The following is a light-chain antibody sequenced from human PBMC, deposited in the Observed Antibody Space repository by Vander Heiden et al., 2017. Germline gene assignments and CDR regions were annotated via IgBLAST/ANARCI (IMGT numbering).Light chain of an antibody. CDR1: SSDVGGYDY. CDR2: EVS. V-gene: IGLV2-8*01. J-gene: IGLJ2*01. Sequence: SALTQPPSASRSPGPSVTISCTGTSSDVGGYDYVSWYQQHPGKATKLMIYEVSKRHSGVPDRFSGSKSGNTASLTVSGLQAEDEAEYYCSSFAGIKNIIFGGGTKLTVL. CDR3: SSFAGIKNII.